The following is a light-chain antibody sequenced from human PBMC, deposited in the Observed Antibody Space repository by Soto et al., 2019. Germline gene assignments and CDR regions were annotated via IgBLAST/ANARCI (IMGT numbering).Light chain of an antibody. CDR1: QSVTSSF. Sequence: EIVLTQSPGTLSLSPRERATLSCRASQSVTSSFLAWFQQKPGQAPRLLIYGASSRATGIPDRFSGSGSGTDFTLSISRLEPEDFAVYYYQKYSNSHITFGQGTRLEIK. CDR2: GAS. J-gene: IGKJ5*01. V-gene: IGKV3-20*01. CDR3: QKYSNSHIT.